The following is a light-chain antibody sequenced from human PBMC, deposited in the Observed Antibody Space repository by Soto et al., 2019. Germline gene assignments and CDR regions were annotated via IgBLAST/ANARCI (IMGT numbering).Light chain of an antibody. CDR1: QSISSW. J-gene: IGKJ1*01. CDR3: QQYNNNST. V-gene: IGKV1-5*03. Sequence: DIQMTQSPSTLSASVGDRVTITCRASQSISSWLAWYQQKPGTAPKLLIYKASTLQSGVPSRFSGSGSGTEFTLTNSSLQPDDAATYYCQQYNNNSTFGQGTKVEIK. CDR2: KAS.